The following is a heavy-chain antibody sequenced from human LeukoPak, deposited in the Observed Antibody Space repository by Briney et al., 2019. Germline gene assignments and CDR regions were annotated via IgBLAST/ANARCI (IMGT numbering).Heavy chain of an antibody. V-gene: IGHV4-59*08. J-gene: IGHJ5*02. CDR2: IYYSGST. Sequence: PSETLSLTCTVSGGSISSYYWTWIRQPPGKGLERIGYIYYSGSTKYNPSLKSRVTMSVDTSKNRFSLKLSSVTAADTAVYYCARHRGYCSSTSCSYNWFDPWGQGTLVTVSS. D-gene: IGHD2-2*03. CDR1: GGSISSYY. CDR3: ARHRGYCSSTSCSYNWFDP.